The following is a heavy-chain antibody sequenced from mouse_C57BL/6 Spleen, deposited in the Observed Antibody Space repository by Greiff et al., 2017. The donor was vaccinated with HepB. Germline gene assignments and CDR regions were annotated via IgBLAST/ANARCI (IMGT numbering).Heavy chain of an antibody. CDR3: ARRSTMITNYFDY. V-gene: IGHV5-4*03. Sequence: EVQLVESGGGLVKPGGSLKLSCAASGFTFSSYAMSWVRQTPEKRLEWVATISDGGSYTYYPDNVKGRFTISRDNAKNNLYLQMSHLKSEDTAMYYCARRSTMITNYFDYWGQGTTLTVSS. CDR2: ISDGGSYT. J-gene: IGHJ2*01. CDR1: GFTFSSYA. D-gene: IGHD2-4*01.